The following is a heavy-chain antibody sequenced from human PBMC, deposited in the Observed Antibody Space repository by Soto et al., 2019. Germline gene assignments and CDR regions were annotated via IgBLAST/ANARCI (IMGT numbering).Heavy chain of an antibody. J-gene: IGHJ5*02. CDR3: TRGPLSAVATIWDYANWFDP. Sequence: QAQLVQSGAEVKKPGASVKVSCKASGYSFTDFAMHWVRLASGQRLEWMGWINADKGDTKYSPKFQGRVTITRDTSATTVYMELRSLRSEDTAVYYCTRGPLSAVATIWDYANWFDPWGQGSLVTVST. D-gene: IGHD5-12*01. CDR1: GYSFTDFA. V-gene: IGHV1-3*01. CDR2: INADKGDT.